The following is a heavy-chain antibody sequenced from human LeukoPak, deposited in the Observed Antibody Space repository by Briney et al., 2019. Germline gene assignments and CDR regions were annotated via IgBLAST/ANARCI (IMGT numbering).Heavy chain of an antibody. CDR1: GYSFTSYW. J-gene: IGHJ5*02. D-gene: IGHD2-15*01. V-gene: IGHV5-51*01. CDR2: IYPGDSDT. Sequence: GESLKISCKGSGYSFTSYWIGWVRQMPGKGLEWMGIIYPGDSDTRYSPSFQGQVTISADKSINTAYLQWSSLKASDTAMYYCARRGYCSGGACNNWFDPWGQGTLVTVSS. CDR3: ARRGYCSGGACNNWFDP.